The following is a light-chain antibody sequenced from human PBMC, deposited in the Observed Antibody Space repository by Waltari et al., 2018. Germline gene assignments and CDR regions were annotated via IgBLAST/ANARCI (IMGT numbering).Light chain of an antibody. J-gene: IGLJ2*01. V-gene: IGLV3-25*03. CDR3: QSADSSGNYVV. CDR2: SDT. Sequence: SYELTQPPSVSVSPGQTARLTCSGDALPKQDASWYQQRPGQAPVLVIYSDTERPSGIPERFSGSSSGTIVTLTISGVQAEDEADYYCQSADSSGNYVVFGGGTKLTVL. CDR1: ALPKQD.